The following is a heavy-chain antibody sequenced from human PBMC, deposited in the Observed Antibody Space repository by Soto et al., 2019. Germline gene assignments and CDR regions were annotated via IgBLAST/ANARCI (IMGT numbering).Heavy chain of an antibody. CDR1: GGSFSGYY. CDR3: ARGINIDYGDIGRDFDY. V-gene: IGHV4-34*01. J-gene: IGHJ4*02. Sequence: SETLSLTCAVYGGSFSGYYWSWIRQPPGKGLEWIGEINHSGSTNYNPSLKGRVTISVDTSKNQFSLKLSSVTAADTAVYYCARGINIDYGDIGRDFDYWGQGTLVTVSS. CDR2: INHSGST. D-gene: IGHD4-17*01.